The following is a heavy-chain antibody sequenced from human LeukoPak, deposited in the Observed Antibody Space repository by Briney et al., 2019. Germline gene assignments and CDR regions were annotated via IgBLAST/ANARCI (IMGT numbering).Heavy chain of an antibody. CDR3: ARHEPYSNTWADFDY. CDR1: GGSITSYY. CDR2: IYHSGST. D-gene: IGHD6-13*01. J-gene: IGHJ4*02. Sequence: SETLSLTCTVFGGSITSYYWSWIRQPPGKGLEWIGYIYHSGSTNYNPSLKSRVTVSVDTSKNQFSLKLSSVTAADTAVYYCARHEPYSNTWADFDYWGQGTLVTVSS. V-gene: IGHV4-59*08.